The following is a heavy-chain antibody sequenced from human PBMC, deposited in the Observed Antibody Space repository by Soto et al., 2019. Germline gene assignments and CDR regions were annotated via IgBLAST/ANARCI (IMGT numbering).Heavy chain of an antibody. V-gene: IGHV4-4*02. CDR2: IYHSGST. D-gene: IGHD3-3*01. J-gene: IGHJ6*02. CDR1: GGSISSSKW. CDR3: ARAGGIFGVVTNDYYYYYGMDV. Sequence: SETLSLTCAVSGGSISSSKWWSWVRQPPGKGLEWIGEIYHSGSTNYNPSLKSRVTISVDKSKNQFSLKLSSVTAADTAVYYCARAGGIFGVVTNDYYYYYGMDVWGQGTTVTAP.